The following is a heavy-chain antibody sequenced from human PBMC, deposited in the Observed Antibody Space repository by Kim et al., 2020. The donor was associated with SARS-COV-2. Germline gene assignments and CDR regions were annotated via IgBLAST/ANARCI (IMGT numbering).Heavy chain of an antibody. CDR3: ARGANLWCGED. CDR2: T. V-gene: IGHV1-3*01. J-gene: IGHJ4*02. D-gene: IGHD3-10*01. Sequence: TKYAQKYQGRVTLTRETSASTAYMELSSLRSEDTAIYYCARGANLWCGEDWGQGTLVTVSS.